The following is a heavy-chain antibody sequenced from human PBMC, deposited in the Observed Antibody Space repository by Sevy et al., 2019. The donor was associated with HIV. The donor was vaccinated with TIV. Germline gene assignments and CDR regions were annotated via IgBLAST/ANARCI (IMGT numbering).Heavy chain of an antibody. CDR1: GFTFSSYW. CDR2: INSDVSST. CDR3: ARDVTGPSGSYWSYYYYYGMDV. J-gene: IGHJ6*02. Sequence: GESLKISCAASGFTFSSYWMHWVRQAPGKGLVWVSRINSDVSSTSYADSVKGRFTISRDNAKNTLYLQMNSLRAEDTAVYYCARDVTGPSGSYWSYYYYYGMDVWGQGTTVTVSS. D-gene: IGHD3-10*01. V-gene: IGHV3-74*01.